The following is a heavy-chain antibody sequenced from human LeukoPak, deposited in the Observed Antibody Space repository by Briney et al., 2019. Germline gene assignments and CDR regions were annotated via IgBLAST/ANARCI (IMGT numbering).Heavy chain of an antibody. D-gene: IGHD6-13*01. CDR2: IYDSEST. Sequence: PSETLSLTCTVSGGSIRGSYWTWSRQPPGKGLEWIGYIYDSESTDYNPSLKSRVTISIDTSKTQISLKLNSVTAADTAVYYCARHLRYSSSRGYFDYWGQGTLVTVSS. CDR3: ARHLRYSSSRGYFDY. J-gene: IGHJ4*02. V-gene: IGHV4-59*08. CDR1: GGSIRGSY.